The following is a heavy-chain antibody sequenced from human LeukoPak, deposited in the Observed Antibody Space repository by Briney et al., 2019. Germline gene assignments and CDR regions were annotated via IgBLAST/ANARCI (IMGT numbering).Heavy chain of an antibody. D-gene: IGHD1-1*01. V-gene: IGHV3-48*03. Sequence: GGSLRLSYAASGFTFSNYEMSWVRQAPGKGLEWVSYISGSGGTIHYADSVKGRFTISRDNAKNSLYLQMSSLRGEDTAVYYCARGGWKLASDHWGQGTLITVSS. J-gene: IGHJ4*02. CDR1: GFTFSNYE. CDR2: ISGSGGTI. CDR3: ARGGWKLASDH.